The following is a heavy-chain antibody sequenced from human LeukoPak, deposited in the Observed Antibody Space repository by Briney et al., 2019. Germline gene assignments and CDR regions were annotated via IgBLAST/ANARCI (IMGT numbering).Heavy chain of an antibody. J-gene: IGHJ3*02. D-gene: IGHD3-9*01. CDR3: GXXEYFDWLLSLSAFDI. CDR1: GGSISSYY. V-gene: IGHV4-4*07. Sequence: PXETLSXXCTVSGGSISSYYWSWIRQPAGKGLEWIGRIYTSGSTNYNPSLKRRVTISVDTSKNQFSLKRSSVTAADTAVYYRGXXEYFDWLLSLSAFDIWGQGTMVTVSS. CDR2: IYTSGST.